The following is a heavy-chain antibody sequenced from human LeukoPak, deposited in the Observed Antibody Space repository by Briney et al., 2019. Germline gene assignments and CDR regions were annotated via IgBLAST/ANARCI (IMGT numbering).Heavy chain of an antibody. CDR3: ARGYYDSSGYYEVFDY. CDR1: GGTFSSYA. Sequence: GASVKVSCKASGGTFSSYAISWVRQAPGQGLEWMGRIIPILGIANYAQKFQGRVTITADKSTSTAYMELSSLRSEDTAVYYCARGYYDSSGYYEVFDYWGQGTLVTVSS. CDR2: IIPILGIA. J-gene: IGHJ4*02. D-gene: IGHD3-22*01. V-gene: IGHV1-69*04.